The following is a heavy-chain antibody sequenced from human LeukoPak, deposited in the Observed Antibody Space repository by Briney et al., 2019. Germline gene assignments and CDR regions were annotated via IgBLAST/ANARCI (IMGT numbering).Heavy chain of an antibody. D-gene: IGHD2-15*01. CDR2: ISSSGSAI. CDR1: GFPLSSYS. Sequence: GGSLRLSCAASGFPLSSYSINWVRQAPGKGLEWVSYISSSGSAIYYVDSVKGRFTVSRDNAKNSLFLQMNSPRAEDTAVYYCVRVKGSCFDYWGQGALVTVSS. V-gene: IGHV3-48*01. J-gene: IGHJ4*02. CDR3: VRVKGSCFDY.